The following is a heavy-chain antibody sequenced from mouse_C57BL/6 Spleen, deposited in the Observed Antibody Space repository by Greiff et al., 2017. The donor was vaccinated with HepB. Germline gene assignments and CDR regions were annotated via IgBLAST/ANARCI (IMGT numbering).Heavy chain of an antibody. CDR2: IDPSDSET. CDR3: LSTTVVARYFDV. D-gene: IGHD1-1*01. CDR1: GYTFTSYW. Sequence: QVQLQQPGAELVRPGSSVKLSCKASGYTFTSYWMHWVKQRPIQGLEWIGNIDPSDSETHYNQKFKDKATLTVDKSSSTAFMQLSSLTSEDSAVYYCLSTTVVARYFDVWGTGTTVTVSS. V-gene: IGHV1-52*01. J-gene: IGHJ1*03.